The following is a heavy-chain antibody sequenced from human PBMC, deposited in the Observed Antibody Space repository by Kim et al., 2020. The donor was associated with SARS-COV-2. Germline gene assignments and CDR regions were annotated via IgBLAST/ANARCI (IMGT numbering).Heavy chain of an antibody. Sequence: SVKVSCKASGGTFSSYAISWVRQAPGQGLEWMGGIIPIFGTANYAQKFQGRVTITADESTSTAYMELSSLRSEDTAVYYCAGLSEIRYFDWLLGYWGQGTLVTVSS. CDR3: AGLSEIRYFDWLLGY. D-gene: IGHD3-9*01. CDR2: IIPIFGTA. CDR1: GGTFSSYA. V-gene: IGHV1-69*13. J-gene: IGHJ4*02.